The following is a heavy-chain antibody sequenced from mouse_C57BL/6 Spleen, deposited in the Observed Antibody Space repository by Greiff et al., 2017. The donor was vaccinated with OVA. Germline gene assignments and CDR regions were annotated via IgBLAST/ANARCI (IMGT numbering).Heavy chain of an antibody. Sequence: VQLQQSGAELVRPGASVTLSCKASGYTFTDYEMHWVKQTPVHGLEWIGAIDPETGGTAYNQKFKGKAILTADKSSSTAYMELRSLTSEDSAVYYCTRGREWLLGGYWGQGTTLTVSS. CDR3: TRGREWLLGGY. D-gene: IGHD2-3*01. CDR2: IDPETGGT. CDR1: GYTFTDYE. V-gene: IGHV1-15*01. J-gene: IGHJ2*01.